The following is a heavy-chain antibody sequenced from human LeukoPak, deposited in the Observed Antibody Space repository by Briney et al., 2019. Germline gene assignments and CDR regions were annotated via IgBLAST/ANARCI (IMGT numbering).Heavy chain of an antibody. Sequence: GGSLRLSCAASGFTFSSYAMSWVRQAPGKGLEWVSAISGSGGSTYYEDSVKGRFTISRDNSKNTLYLQMNSLRAEDTAVYYCAKVWRLVPAFDIWGQGTMVTVSS. J-gene: IGHJ3*02. CDR3: AKVWRLVPAFDI. CDR2: ISGSGGST. D-gene: IGHD6-19*01. CDR1: GFTFSSYA. V-gene: IGHV3-23*01.